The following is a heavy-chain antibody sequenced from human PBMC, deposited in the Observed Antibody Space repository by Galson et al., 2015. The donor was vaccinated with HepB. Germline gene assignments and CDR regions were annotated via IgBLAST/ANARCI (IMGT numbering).Heavy chain of an antibody. CDR2: ISRIGGDT. CDR1: GFTFSDYA. V-gene: IGHV3-23*01. Sequence: SLRLSCAASGFTFSDYAMSWVRQAPGKGLEWVSGISRIGGDTYYADSVEGRFTISRDNSKNTLYVQMNSLRDEDTAVYYCARDVGRTMNTMYTGYWGQGTLVIVSS. CDR3: ARDVGRTMNTMYTGY. D-gene: IGHD1-26*01. J-gene: IGHJ4*02.